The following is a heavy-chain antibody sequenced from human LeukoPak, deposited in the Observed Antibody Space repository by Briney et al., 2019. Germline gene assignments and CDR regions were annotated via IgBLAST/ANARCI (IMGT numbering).Heavy chain of an antibody. D-gene: IGHD3-9*01. CDR3: ARSDTDV. CDR2: ISSSGSTM. V-gene: IGHV3-11*04. CDR1: GFTFGDYA. Sequence: GGSLRLSCTAPGFTFGDYAMSWFRQAPGKGLEWVSYISSSGSTMYYADSVKGRFTISRDNAKNSLYLQMNSLRAEDTAVYYCARSDTDVWGKGTTVTVSS. J-gene: IGHJ6*04.